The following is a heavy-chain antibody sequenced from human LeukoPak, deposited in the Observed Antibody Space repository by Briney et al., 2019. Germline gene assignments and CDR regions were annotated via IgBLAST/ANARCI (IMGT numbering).Heavy chain of an antibody. J-gene: IGHJ4*02. CDR2: IRYDERSK. D-gene: IGHD2/OR15-2a*01. V-gene: IGHV3-30*02. CDR3: AKEASRGLYYFDY. Sequence: GGSLNPSVAPPEFTSRTSGMHWVRQAPAKGRKGVEFIRYDERSKNYVDSVKGRFTISRDNSRNTLYLQMNSLGAEDTAVYYCAKEASRGLYYFDYWGQGTLVTVSS. CDR1: EFTSRTSG.